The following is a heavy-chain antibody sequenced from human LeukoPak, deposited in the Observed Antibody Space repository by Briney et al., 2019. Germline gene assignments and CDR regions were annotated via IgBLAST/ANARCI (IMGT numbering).Heavy chain of an antibody. CDR2: ISGSGGST. V-gene: IGHV3-23*01. CDR1: GFTFSSYA. Sequence: GGSLRLSCAASGFTFSSYAMSWVRQAPGKGLEWVSAISGSGGSTYYADSVKGRFTISRDNAKNSLYLQMNSLRAEDTAIYYCARGTLGYCSGGTCYPPDYWGQGTLVTVSS. J-gene: IGHJ4*02. CDR3: ARGTLGYCSGGTCYPPDY. D-gene: IGHD2-15*01.